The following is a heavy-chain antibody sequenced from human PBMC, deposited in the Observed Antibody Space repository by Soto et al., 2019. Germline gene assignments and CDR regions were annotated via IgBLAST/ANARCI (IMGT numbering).Heavy chain of an antibody. Sequence: ASVKVSCKASGYTFTSYAMHWVRQAPGQRLEWMGWINAGNGNTKYSKKFQGRVTITRDTSVSTAYMELSSLRSEDTAVYYCARDYSGGGYCSVGSCYELPVPYGMDVWGQGTTVTV. CDR2: INAGNGNT. CDR3: ARDYSGGGYCSVGSCYELPVPYGMDV. CDR1: GYTFTSYA. D-gene: IGHD2-15*01. V-gene: IGHV1-3*01. J-gene: IGHJ6*02.